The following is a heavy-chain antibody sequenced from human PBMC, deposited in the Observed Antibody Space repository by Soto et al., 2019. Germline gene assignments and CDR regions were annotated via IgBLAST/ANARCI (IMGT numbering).Heavy chain of an antibody. Sequence: QVQLVQSGAEVRKPGSSVKVSCKASGGTFSTYDISWVRQAPGQGLEWMGGIIPMFGTAKYAQRFQGRFTITADGSTSTAYMELTSLRSEDTALYFCARTQGAEFQLLYAFDIWGQGTMVTVSS. CDR2: IIPMFGTA. J-gene: IGHJ3*02. CDR3: ARTQGAEFQLLYAFDI. D-gene: IGHD2-2*01. CDR1: GGTFSTYD. V-gene: IGHV1-69*01.